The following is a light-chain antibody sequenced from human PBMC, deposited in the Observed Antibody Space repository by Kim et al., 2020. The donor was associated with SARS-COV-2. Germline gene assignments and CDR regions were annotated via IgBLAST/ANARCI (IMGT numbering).Light chain of an antibody. Sequence: STITCKCSQSFLSNSNNRNYLSRHQQKPGQPPRLLIYGASSRKSGVPDRFGGSVSGTDFTLTISSMQAEDVAVYYCQQYYTTPITFGQGTRLGIK. CDR1: QSFLSNSNNRNY. CDR2: GAS. CDR3: QQYYTTPIT. V-gene: IGKV4-1*01. J-gene: IGKJ5*01.